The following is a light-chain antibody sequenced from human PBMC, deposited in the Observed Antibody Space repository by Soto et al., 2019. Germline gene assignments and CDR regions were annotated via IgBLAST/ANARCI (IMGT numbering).Light chain of an antibody. Sequence: QSALTQPASVSGSPGQSITISCNETSSNVGGYNYVSWYQQHPGKAPKLMIYEVSNRPSGVSNRFSGSKSGNTASLTISGLQAEDEADYYCSSYTSSSTFWVFGGGTKLTVL. V-gene: IGLV2-14*01. CDR1: SSNVGGYNY. J-gene: IGLJ3*02. CDR2: EVS. CDR3: SSYTSSSTFWV.